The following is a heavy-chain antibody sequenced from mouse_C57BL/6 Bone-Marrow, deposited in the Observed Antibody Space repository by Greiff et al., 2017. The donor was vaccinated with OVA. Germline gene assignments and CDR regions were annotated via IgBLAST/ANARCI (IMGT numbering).Heavy chain of an antibody. V-gene: IGHV1-82*01. CDR3: ARRNGSSLYWYFDV. J-gene: IGHJ1*03. D-gene: IGHD1-1*01. CDR1: GYAFSSSW. CDR2: IYPGDGDT. Sequence: VQLQESGPELVKPGASVKISCKASGYAFSSSWMNWVKQRPGKGLEWIGRIYPGDGDTNYNGKFKGKATLTADKSSSTAYMQLSSLTSEDSAVYFCARRNGSSLYWYFDVWGTGTTVTVSS.